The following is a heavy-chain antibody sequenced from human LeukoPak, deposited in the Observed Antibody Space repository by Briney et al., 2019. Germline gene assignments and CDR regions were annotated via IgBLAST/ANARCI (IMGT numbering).Heavy chain of an antibody. Sequence: PSETLSLTCTVSGGSISSYYWSWIRQPPGKGLEWIGYIYYSGSTNYNPSLKSRVTISVDTSKNQFSLKLSSVAAADTAVYYCARDPGYDFWSGYHNWFDPWGQGTLVTVSS. CDR1: GGSISSYY. CDR3: ARDPGYDFWSGYHNWFDP. J-gene: IGHJ5*02. D-gene: IGHD3-3*01. CDR2: IYYSGST. V-gene: IGHV4-59*01.